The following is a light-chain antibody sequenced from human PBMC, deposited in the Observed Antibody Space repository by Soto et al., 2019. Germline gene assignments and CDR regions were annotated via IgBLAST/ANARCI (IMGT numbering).Light chain of an antibody. V-gene: IGKV3-20*01. Sequence: EIVLTQSPGTLSLSPGERATLSCRASQSVSSSYLAWYQQKPGQAPRLLIYGASTRSPGIPERFRGSGSGTDLPITISRLEPEDFAVHYCHQYGSSPSWTFGRGTKVEIK. CDR2: GAS. CDR3: HQYGSSPSWT. CDR1: QSVSSSY. J-gene: IGKJ1*01.